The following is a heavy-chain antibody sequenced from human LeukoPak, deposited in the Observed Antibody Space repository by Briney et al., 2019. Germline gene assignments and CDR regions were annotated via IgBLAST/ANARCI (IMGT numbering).Heavy chain of an antibody. V-gene: IGHV1-2*02. Sequence: RASVKVSCKASGYTFTGYYMHWVRQAPGQGLEWMGWINPNSGGTNYAQKFQGRVTMTRDTSISTAYMELSRLRSDDTAVHYCAREQGYPDAFDIWGQGTMVTVSS. CDR2: INPNSGGT. CDR3: AREQGYPDAFDI. D-gene: IGHD5-18*01. CDR1: GYTFTGYY. J-gene: IGHJ3*02.